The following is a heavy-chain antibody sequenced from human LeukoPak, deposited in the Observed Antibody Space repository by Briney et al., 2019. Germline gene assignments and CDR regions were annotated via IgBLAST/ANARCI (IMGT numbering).Heavy chain of an antibody. CDR3: AKEILWFGESAFDY. CDR1: RFTFSSYG. D-gene: IGHD3-10*01. J-gene: IGHJ4*02. Sequence: PGGSLRLSCAASRFTFSSYGMHWVRQAPGKGLEWVAFIRYDGSNKYYADSVKGRFTISRDNSKNTLYLQMNSLRAEDTAVYYCAKEILWFGESAFDYWGQGTLVTVSS. V-gene: IGHV3-30*02. CDR2: IRYDGSNK.